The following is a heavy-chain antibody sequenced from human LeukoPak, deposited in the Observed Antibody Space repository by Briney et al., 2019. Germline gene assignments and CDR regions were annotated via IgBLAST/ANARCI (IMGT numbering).Heavy chain of an antibody. Sequence: SQTLSLTCTVSGGSISSGGYYWSWIRQHPGKGLEWIGYIYYSGSTYYNPSLKSRVTISVDTSKNQFSLKLSSVTAADTAVYYCARGHIVVVVAATPVVPSYFDYWGQGTLVTVSS. CDR2: IYYSGST. D-gene: IGHD2-15*01. V-gene: IGHV4-31*03. CDR1: GGSISSGGYY. CDR3: ARGHIVVVVAATPVVPSYFDY. J-gene: IGHJ4*02.